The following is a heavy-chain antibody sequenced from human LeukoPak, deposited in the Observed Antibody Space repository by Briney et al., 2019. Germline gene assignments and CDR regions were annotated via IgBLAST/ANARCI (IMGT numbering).Heavy chain of an antibody. Sequence: GGSLRLSCAASGFTVSSNYMSWVRQVPGKGLEWVSVIYSGGSTYYADSVKGRFTISRDNSKNTLYLQMNRLRGEDTAVYYCARDPCGGDCYAFDIWGQGTMVTVSS. CDR2: IYSGGST. D-gene: IGHD2-21*02. CDR3: ARDPCGGDCYAFDI. V-gene: IGHV3-53*01. CDR1: GFTVSSNY. J-gene: IGHJ3*02.